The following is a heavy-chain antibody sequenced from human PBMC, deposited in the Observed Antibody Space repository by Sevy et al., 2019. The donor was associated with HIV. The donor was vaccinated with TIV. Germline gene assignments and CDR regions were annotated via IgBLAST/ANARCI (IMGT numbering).Heavy chain of an antibody. D-gene: IGHD3-10*01. CDR1: GGSISSGDYY. Sequence: SETLSLTCTVSGGSISSGDYYWSWIRQPPGKGLEWIGYIYYSGSTYYNPSLKSRVTISVDTSKNQFSLKLSSVTVADTAVYYCARQYGSGSYKMDVWGQGTTVTVSS. J-gene: IGHJ6*02. V-gene: IGHV4-30-4*01. CDR2: IYYSGST. CDR3: ARQYGSGSYKMDV.